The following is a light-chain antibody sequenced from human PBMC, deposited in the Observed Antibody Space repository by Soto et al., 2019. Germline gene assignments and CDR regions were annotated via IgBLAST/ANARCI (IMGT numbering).Light chain of an antibody. CDR1: QSVSSN. CDR2: GAS. Sequence: EIAMTQSPATLSVAPGERATLSCRASQSVSSNLAWYQQKPGQAPTLLIHGASTRATGIPARFSGSGSGTEFTLTISSLQSEDFAVYYCQQYNKWPPVTFGGGTKVDIK. CDR3: QQYNKWPPVT. V-gene: IGKV3-15*01. J-gene: IGKJ4*01.